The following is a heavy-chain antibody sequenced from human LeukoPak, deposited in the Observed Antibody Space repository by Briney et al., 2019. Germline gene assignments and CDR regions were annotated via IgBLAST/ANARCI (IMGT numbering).Heavy chain of an antibody. V-gene: IGHV1-69*06. CDR3: ARDQGEKYQLLSG. D-gene: IGHD2-2*01. J-gene: IGHJ4*02. CDR2: IIPIFGTA. Sequence: SVKVSCKASGGTFSSYAISWVRQAPGQGLEWMGRIIPIFGTANYAQKFQGRVTITADKSTRTAYMELSSLRSEDTAVYYCARDQGEKYQLLSGWGQGTLVTVSS. CDR1: GGTFSSYA.